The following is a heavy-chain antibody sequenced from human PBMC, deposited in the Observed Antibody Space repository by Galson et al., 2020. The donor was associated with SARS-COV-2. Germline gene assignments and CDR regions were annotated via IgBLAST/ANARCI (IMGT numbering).Heavy chain of an antibody. D-gene: IGHD6-19*01. CDR1: GYTLTELS. Sequence: ASVKVSCKVSGYTLTELSMHWVRQAPGKGLEWMGGFDPEDGETIYAQKFQGRVTMTEDTSTDTAYMELSSLRSEDTAVYYCATSSAVAAIRWFDHWGQGTLVTVSS. CDR2: FDPEDGET. J-gene: IGHJ5*02. CDR3: ATSSAVAAIRWFDH. V-gene: IGHV1-24*01.